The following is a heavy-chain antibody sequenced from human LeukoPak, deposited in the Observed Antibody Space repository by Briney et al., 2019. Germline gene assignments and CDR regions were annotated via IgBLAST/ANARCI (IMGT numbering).Heavy chain of an antibody. CDR3: ARVPNYDFWSGYLDY. J-gene: IGHJ4*02. V-gene: IGHV3-66*02. Sequence: PGGSLRLSCAASGFTVSNNYMSWVRQAPGKGLEWVPVIYSGGSTYYADSVGGRFTISRDKSKNTMYLQMNSLRAEDTAVYYCARVPNYDFWSGYLDYWGQGTLVTVSS. CDR1: GFTVSNNY. CDR2: IYSGGST. D-gene: IGHD3-3*01.